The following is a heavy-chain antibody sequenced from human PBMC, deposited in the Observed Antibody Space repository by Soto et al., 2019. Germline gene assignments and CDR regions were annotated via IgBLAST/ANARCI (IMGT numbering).Heavy chain of an antibody. V-gene: IGHV1-3*01. CDR1: GNTFPSYI. D-gene: IGHD6-19*01. Sequence: QVQLVQSGAEVKKPGASVKVSCKASGNTFPSYIMSWVRRAPGQGLEWMGWIFGGNGNTKYSQKFQGRVTITKDTSANTVYMELRSWTSEDTAVYYCARSLGVAVNTPFAYGGQGTWVTASS. CDR3: ARSLGVAVNTPFAY. CDR2: IFGGNGNT. J-gene: IGHJ4*02.